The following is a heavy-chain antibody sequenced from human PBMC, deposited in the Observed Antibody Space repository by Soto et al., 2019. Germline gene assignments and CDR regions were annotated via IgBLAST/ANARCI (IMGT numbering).Heavy chain of an antibody. V-gene: IGHV4-4*02. CDR1: GGSISSSNW. CDR2: IYHSGST. CDR3: ARGIGAYPLLSRLFHP. J-gene: IGHJ5*02. D-gene: IGHD2-2*01. Sequence: QVQLQESGPGLVKPSGTLSLTCAVSGGSISSSNWWSWVRQPPGKGLEWIGEIYHSGSTNYNPSPKGRVTISVDKSQNQFSLKLSSVPAADTAVYYCARGIGAYPLLSRLFHPWGQGTLVTVSS.